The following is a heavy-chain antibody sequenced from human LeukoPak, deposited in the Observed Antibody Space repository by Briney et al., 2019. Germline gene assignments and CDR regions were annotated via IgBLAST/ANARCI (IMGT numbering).Heavy chain of an antibody. CDR2: IKQDGNEK. CDR1: GLTSSNYW. Sequence: GGSLRLSCAASGLTSSNYWMTWVRQAPGKGLEWVANIKQDGNEKYYLASVKGRFTICRDNAKNSLYLQMHSLRAEDTAVYYCASGFDSRFFDKWGQGTLVTVSS. CDR3: ASGFDSRFFDK. V-gene: IGHV3-7*01. J-gene: IGHJ4*02. D-gene: IGHD3-22*01.